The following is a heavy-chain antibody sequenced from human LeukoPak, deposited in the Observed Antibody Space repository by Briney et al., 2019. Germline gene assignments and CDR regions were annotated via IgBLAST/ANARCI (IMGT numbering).Heavy chain of an antibody. CDR3: ASSFRVTGTTCYY. V-gene: IGHV3-74*01. CDR2: VSSDGRIT. CDR1: GFTFSSFW. J-gene: IGHJ4*02. D-gene: IGHD1-20*01. Sequence: PGGSLRLSCSASGFTFSSFWMHWVRHVPGKGLVWVSGVSSDGRITNYADFVKGRFTVSRDTAKNTLSLQMDSPRADDTAIYYCASSFRVTGTTCYYWGQGTLVTVSS.